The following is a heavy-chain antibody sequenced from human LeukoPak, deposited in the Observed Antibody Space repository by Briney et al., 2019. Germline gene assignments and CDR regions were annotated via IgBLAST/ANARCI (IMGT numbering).Heavy chain of an antibody. V-gene: IGHV3-33*06. CDR3: AKDRQYYYDSRTNAFDI. Sequence: GGSLRLSCAASGFTFNSYAMHWVRQAPGKGLEWVAVIWYDGSNKYYADSVKGRFTISRDNSENTLYLQMNSLRAEDTAVYYCAKDRQYYYDSRTNAFDIWGQGTMVTVSS. CDR1: GFTFNSYA. CDR2: IWYDGSNK. J-gene: IGHJ3*02. D-gene: IGHD3-22*01.